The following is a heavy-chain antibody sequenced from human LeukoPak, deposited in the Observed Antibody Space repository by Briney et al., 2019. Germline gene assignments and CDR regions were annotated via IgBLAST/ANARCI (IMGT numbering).Heavy chain of an antibody. CDR3: ANGEVPAAMSDY. CDR2: IRYDGSNK. Sequence: GGSLRLSCAASGFTFSSYGMHWVRQAPGKGLEWVAFIRYDGSNKYYADSVKGRFTISRDNSKNTLYLQMNSLRAEDTAVYYCANGEVPAAMSDYWGQGTLVTVSS. V-gene: IGHV3-30*02. J-gene: IGHJ4*02. CDR1: GFTFSSYG. D-gene: IGHD2-2*01.